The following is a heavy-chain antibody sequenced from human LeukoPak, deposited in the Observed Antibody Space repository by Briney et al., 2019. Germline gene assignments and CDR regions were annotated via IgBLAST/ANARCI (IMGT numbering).Heavy chain of an antibody. V-gene: IGHV1-2*02. CDR2: INPNSGGT. Sequence: GASVKVSCKASGYTFTGYYMHWVRQAPGQGLEWMGWINPNSGGTNYAQKFQGRVTMTRDTSISTAYMELSRLRSDDTAVYYCARGVDYNLLTAYYLDYWGQGTVVTVSS. CDR1: GYTFTGYY. CDR3: ARGVDYNLLTAYYLDY. J-gene: IGHJ4*02. D-gene: IGHD3-9*01.